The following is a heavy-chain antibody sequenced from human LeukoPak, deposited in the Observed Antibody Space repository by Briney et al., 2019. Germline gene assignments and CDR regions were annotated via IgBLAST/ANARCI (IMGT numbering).Heavy chain of an antibody. J-gene: IGHJ4*02. CDR3: ARVRVYYDSSGYPPYYFGY. Sequence: SETLSLTCTVSGGSISSYYWSWIRQPPGKGLEWIGYICYSGSTNYNPSLKSRVTISVDTSKNQFSLKLSSVTAADTAVYYCARVRVYYDSSGYPPYYFGYWGQGTLVTVSS. CDR1: GGSISSYY. V-gene: IGHV4-59*01. D-gene: IGHD3-22*01. CDR2: ICYSGST.